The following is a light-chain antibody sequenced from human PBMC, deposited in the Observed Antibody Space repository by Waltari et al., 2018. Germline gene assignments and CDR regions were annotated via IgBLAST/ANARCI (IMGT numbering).Light chain of an antibody. CDR2: GAS. Sequence: IALTHRPGSLSSSPGDRATVSCRASQSVSRALAWYQQKPGQAPRLLIYGASTRATGIPDRFSGSGSGTDFSLTISRLEPDDFAVYYCQHYLRLPVTFGQGTTVEI. J-gene: IGKJ1*01. V-gene: IGKV3-20*01. CDR1: QSVSRA. CDR3: QHYLRLPVT.